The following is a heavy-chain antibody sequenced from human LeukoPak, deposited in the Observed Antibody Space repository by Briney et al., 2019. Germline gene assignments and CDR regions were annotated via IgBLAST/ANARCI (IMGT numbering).Heavy chain of an antibody. V-gene: IGHV4-4*02. Sequence: PSGTLSLTCAVSGGSISSSNWWSWVRQPPGKGLEWIGEIYHSGSTNYNPSLKSRVTISVDKSKNQFSLKLSSVTAADTAVYYCARGRGGSRSHYFDYWGQGTLVTVSS. CDR1: GGSISSSNW. CDR2: IYHSGST. D-gene: IGHD2-15*01. J-gene: IGHJ4*02. CDR3: ARGRGGSRSHYFDY.